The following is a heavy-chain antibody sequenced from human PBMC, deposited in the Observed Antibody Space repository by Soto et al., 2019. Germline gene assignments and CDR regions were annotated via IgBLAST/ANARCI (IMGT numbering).Heavy chain of an antibody. CDR3: ATFEDLDYDILNGYLGDYGMDV. CDR2: IYPGDSDT. V-gene: IGHV5-51*01. D-gene: IGHD3-9*01. Sequence: PGESLKISCKGSGYSFTSYWIGWVRQMPGKGLEWMGIIYPGDSDTRYSPSFQGQVTISADKSIGTAYLQWSSLKASDTAMYYCATFEDLDYDILNGYLGDYGMDVWGQGTTVTVSS. CDR1: GYSFTSYW. J-gene: IGHJ6*02.